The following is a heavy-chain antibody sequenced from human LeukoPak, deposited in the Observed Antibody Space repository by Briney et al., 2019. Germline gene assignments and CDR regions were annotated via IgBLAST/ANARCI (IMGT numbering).Heavy chain of an antibody. J-gene: IGHJ4*02. D-gene: IGHD6-19*01. CDR2: ISPTGSTM. V-gene: IGHV3-48*03. CDR3: ATLTVASPFDY. Sequence: GGSLRLSCAASGFTFSHYEMYWIRQAPGKGLEWVSYISPTGSTMYYADSVKGRFTIFRDNAKNSLYLQMNSLRADDTAVYYCATLTVASPFDYWGQGALVTVSS. CDR1: GFTFSHYE.